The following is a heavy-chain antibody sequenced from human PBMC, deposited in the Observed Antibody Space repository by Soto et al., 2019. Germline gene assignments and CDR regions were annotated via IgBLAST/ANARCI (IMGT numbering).Heavy chain of an antibody. V-gene: IGHV3-23*01. Sequence: EVQLLESGEALDQPGGPLSLSCAASGFPFTTYALAWFRQAPGKGLEWVSSISGGNTFYAGSVKGRFTISRDNSKNTLYLQMNSLTAEDTAVYYCAKAPSSDCNSGACSLRSWGQGTLVTVSS. CDR3: AKAPSSDCNSGACSLRS. CDR2: ISGGNT. J-gene: IGHJ5*02. D-gene: IGHD2-21*01. CDR1: GFPFTTYA.